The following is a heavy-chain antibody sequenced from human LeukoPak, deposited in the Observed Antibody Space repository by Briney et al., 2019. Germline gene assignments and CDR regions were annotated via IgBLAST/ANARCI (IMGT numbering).Heavy chain of an antibody. CDR2: INPNSGGT. CDR3: ARDPNLRYDWFDP. V-gene: IGHV1-2*02. J-gene: IGHJ5*02. Sequence: ASVKVSCKASGYTFTGYYMHWVRQAPGQGLEWMGWINPNSGGTNYAQKFQGRVTMTRDMSISTAYMELSRLRSDDTAVYYCARDPNLRYDWFDPWGQGTLVTVSS. D-gene: IGHD4-17*01. CDR1: GYTFTGYY.